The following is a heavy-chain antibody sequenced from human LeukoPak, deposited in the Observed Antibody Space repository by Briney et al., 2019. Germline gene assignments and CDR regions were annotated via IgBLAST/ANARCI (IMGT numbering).Heavy chain of an antibody. D-gene: IGHD3-16*01. Sequence: GGSLRLSCAASGFTFSSYEMNWVRQAPGKGLEWVSYISSSGSTIYYADSVKGRFIISRDNAKNSLYLQMNSLRAEDTAVYYCAGDKAGIYGPGDYWGQGTLVTVSS. CDR1: GFTFSSYE. CDR2: ISSSGSTI. J-gene: IGHJ4*02. CDR3: AGDKAGIYGPGDY. V-gene: IGHV3-48*03.